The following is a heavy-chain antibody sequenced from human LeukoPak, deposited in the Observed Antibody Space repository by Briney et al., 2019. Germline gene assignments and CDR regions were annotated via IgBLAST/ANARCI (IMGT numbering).Heavy chain of an antibody. CDR2: ISGSGGST. CDR1: GFTFSSYA. D-gene: IGHD3-10*01. V-gene: IGHV3-23*01. Sequence: PGGSLRLSCAASGFTFSSYAMSWVRQAPGKGLEWVSAISGSGGSTYYADSVKGRFTISRDNSKNTLYLQMNSLRAEDTAVYYCARAPSLLWFGELFSYYYYYMDVWGKGTTVTISS. J-gene: IGHJ6*03. CDR3: ARAPSLLWFGELFSYYYYYMDV.